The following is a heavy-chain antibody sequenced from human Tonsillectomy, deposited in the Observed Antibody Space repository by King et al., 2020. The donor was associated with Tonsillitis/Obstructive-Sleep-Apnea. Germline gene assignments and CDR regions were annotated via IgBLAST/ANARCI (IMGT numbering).Heavy chain of an antibody. Sequence: VQLVESGAEVKKPGASVKVSCTASGYTFTGYYMHWVRQAPGQGLEWMGRINPNSGGTNYAQKFQGRVTMTRDTSISTAYMELSRLRSDDTAVYYCARDTPPLMITFGGARSFRWGQGTLVSVSS. V-gene: IGHV1-2*06. CDR2: INPNSGGT. D-gene: IGHD3-16*01. J-gene: IGHJ4*02. CDR1: GYTFTGYY. CDR3: ARDTPPLMITFGGARSFR.